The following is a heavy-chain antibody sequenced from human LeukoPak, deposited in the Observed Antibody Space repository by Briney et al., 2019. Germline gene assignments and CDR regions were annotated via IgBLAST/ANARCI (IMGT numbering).Heavy chain of an antibody. J-gene: IGHJ4*02. CDR1: GGSISSYY. CDR2: IYYSGST. V-gene: IGHV4-59*01. D-gene: IGHD5/OR15-5a*01. CDR3: ARWSRYYFDY. Sequence: PSETLSLTCTVSGGSISSYYWSWIRQPPGKGLEWIGYIYYSGSTNYNPSLKSRVTISVDTSKNQFSLKLSSVTAADTAVYYCARWSRYYFDYWGQGTLVTVPS.